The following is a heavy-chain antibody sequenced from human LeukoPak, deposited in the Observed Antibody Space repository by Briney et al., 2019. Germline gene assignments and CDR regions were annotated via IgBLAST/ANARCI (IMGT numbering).Heavy chain of an antibody. CDR1: GFTFSSYS. Sequence: PGGSLRLSCAASGFTFSSYSMNWVRQAPGKGLEWVSSISSSSSYIYYADSVKGRFTISRDNAKNSLYLQMNNLRAEDTAVYYCARDPGLVVVPAAIDYWGQGTLVTVSS. V-gene: IGHV3-21*01. CDR3: ARDPGLVVVPAAIDY. CDR2: ISSSSSYI. D-gene: IGHD2-2*01. J-gene: IGHJ4*02.